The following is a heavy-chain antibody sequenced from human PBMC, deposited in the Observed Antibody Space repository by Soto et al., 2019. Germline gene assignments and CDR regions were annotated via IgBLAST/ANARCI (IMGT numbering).Heavy chain of an antibody. CDR1: GFTFSSYS. Sequence: GGSLRLSCAASGFTFSSYSMSWVRQAPGKGLEWVSYINSITNTIYYADSVKGRFTISRDNAKSSLFLQMNSLRDEDTAVYYCARDQYYAFDIWGQGTMVTVSS. D-gene: IGHD3-10*01. CDR3: ARDQYYAFDI. CDR2: INSITNTI. J-gene: IGHJ3*02. V-gene: IGHV3-48*02.